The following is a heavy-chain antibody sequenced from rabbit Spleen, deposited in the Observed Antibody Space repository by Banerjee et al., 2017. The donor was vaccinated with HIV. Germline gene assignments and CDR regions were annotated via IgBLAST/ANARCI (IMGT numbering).Heavy chain of an antibody. V-gene: IGHV1S45*01. CDR2: IYADRSGST. J-gene: IGHJ6*01. CDR1: GFSFSDRDV. Sequence: QEQLVESGGGLVQPEGSLTLTCKASGFSFSDRDVMCWVRQAPGKGLEWIACIYADRSGSTYYANWAKGRFTCSKTSSTTVTLQMTSLTAADTATYFCARDTSSSFSSYGMDLWGQGTLVTVS. CDR3: ARDTSSSFSSYGMDL. D-gene: IGHD1-1*01.